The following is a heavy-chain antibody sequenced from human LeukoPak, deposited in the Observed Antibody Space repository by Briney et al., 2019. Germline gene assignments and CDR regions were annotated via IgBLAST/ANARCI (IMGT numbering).Heavy chain of an antibody. J-gene: IGHJ4*02. CDR2: IYYSGST. V-gene: IGHV4-39*01. D-gene: IGHD3-10*01. Sequence: SETLSLTCTVSGGSISGSSYYWGWIRQPPGKGLEWIGSIYYSGSTYYNPSLKSRVTISVDTSKNQFSLKLSSVTAADTAVYYCARGKIPYYFDYWGQGTLVTVYS. CDR3: ARGKIPYYFDY. CDR1: GGSISGSSYY.